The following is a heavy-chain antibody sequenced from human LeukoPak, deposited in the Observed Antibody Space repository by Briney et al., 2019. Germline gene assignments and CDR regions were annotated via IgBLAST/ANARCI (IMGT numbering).Heavy chain of an antibody. CDR2: IYTSGST. J-gene: IGHJ4*02. D-gene: IGHD6-13*01. Sequence: PSETLSLTCTVSGGSISSGSYYWSWIRQPAGKGLEWIGRIYTSGSTNYNPSLKSRVTISVDTSKNQFSLKLSSVTAADTAVYYCARGSSSFSGLYFDYWGQGTLVTVSS. CDR1: GGSISSGSYY. V-gene: IGHV4-61*02. CDR3: ARGSSSFSGLYFDY.